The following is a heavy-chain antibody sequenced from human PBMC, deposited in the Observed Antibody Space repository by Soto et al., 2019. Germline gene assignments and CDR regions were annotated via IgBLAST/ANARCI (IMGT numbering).Heavy chain of an antibody. CDR1: GFTFGDYA. CDR2: IRSKAYGGTT. V-gene: IGHV3-49*04. Sequence: GGSLRLSCTASGFTFGDYAMSWVRQAPGKGLEWVGFIRSKAYGGTTEYAASVKGRFTISRDDSKSIAYLQMNSLKTEDTAAYYCTRGDSSGYYFHYYYGMDVWGQGTTVTASS. D-gene: IGHD3-22*01. CDR3: TRGDSSGYYFHYYYGMDV. J-gene: IGHJ6*02.